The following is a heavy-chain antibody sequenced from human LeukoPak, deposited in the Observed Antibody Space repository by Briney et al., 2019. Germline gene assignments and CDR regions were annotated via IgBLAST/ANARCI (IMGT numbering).Heavy chain of an antibody. CDR3: AKGGGATVPFDN. CDR1: GGSISSYY. J-gene: IGHJ4*02. D-gene: IGHD4-11*01. Sequence: PSETLSLTCTVSGGSISSYYWSWIRQPPGKGLEWVSVISVSGGSTYYADSVKGRFTISRDNSKNTLYLQMNSLRVEDTAVYYCAKGGGATVPFDNWGQGTLVTVSS. V-gene: IGHV3-23*01. CDR2: ISVSGGST.